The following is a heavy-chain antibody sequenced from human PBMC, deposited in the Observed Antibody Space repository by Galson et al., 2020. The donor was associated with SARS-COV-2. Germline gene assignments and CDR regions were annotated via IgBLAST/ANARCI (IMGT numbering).Heavy chain of an antibody. CDR2: IYFRESP. CDR3: ARVRAPHGDWYLDL. Sequence: ASETLSLTCTVFGGSISSNYWSWIRQTPGKGLEWIGHIYFRESPTYNPSLKSRATISLDTSNYHFPLDLSSVTAADTAIYYCARVRAPHGDWYLDLWGPGTRVTVSS. V-gene: IGHV4-59*01. J-gene: IGHJ2*01. D-gene: IGHD3-10*01. CDR1: GGSISSNY.